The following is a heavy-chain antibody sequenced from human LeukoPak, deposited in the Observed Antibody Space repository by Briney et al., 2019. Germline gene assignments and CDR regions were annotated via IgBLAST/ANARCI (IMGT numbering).Heavy chain of an antibody. Sequence: SGGSLRLSCAASGFTFSSYWMSWVRQAPGKGLEWVANTKQDGSEKYYVDSVKGRFTISRDNAKNSLYLQMNSLRAEDTAVYYCARDRGSSGWLNIYYYYGMDVWGQGTTVTVSS. CDR1: GFTFSSYW. CDR3: ARDRGSSGWLNIYYYYGMDV. D-gene: IGHD6-19*01. CDR2: TKQDGSEK. V-gene: IGHV3-7*01. J-gene: IGHJ6*02.